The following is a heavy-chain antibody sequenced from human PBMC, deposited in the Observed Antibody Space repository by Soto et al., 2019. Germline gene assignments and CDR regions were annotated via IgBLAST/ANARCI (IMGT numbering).Heavy chain of an antibody. CDR3: ARIPLRYFDWLLSDYYYGMDV. V-gene: IGHV2-5*02. CDR2: IYWDDDK. J-gene: IGHJ6*02. Sequence: SGPTLVNPTQTLTLTCTFSGFSLSTRGVGVGWIRQPPGKALEWLALIYWDDDKRYSPSLKSRLTITKDTSKNQVVLTMTNMDPVDTATYYCARIPLRYFDWLLSDYYYGMDVWGQGTTVTAP. CDR1: GFSLSTRGVG. D-gene: IGHD3-9*01.